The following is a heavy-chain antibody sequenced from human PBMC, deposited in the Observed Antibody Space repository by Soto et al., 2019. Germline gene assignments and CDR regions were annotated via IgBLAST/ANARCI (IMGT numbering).Heavy chain of an antibody. V-gene: IGHV4-4*07. J-gene: IGHJ6*02. D-gene: IGHD6-13*01. Sequence: PSETLSLTCTVSGGSISSYYWSWIRQPAGKGLEWIGRIYTSGSTNYNPSLKSRVTMSVDTSKNQFSLKLSSVTAADTAVYYCARDSIAAAGTRGGTDYYYYGMDVWGQWTTVTVSS. CDR2: IYTSGST. CDR1: GGSISSYY. CDR3: ARDSIAAAGTRGGTDYYYYGMDV.